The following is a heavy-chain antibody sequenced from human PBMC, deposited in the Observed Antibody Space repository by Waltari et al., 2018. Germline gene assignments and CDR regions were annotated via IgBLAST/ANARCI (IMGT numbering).Heavy chain of an antibody. D-gene: IGHD2-8*02. CDR2: LYYNGTT. Sequence: LQLQESGPGLVKPSETLSLTCTVSGGPISRSSSYYWGWIRQPPGKGLEWIGSLYYNGTTYYNPSLRSRVTRSVDTPKNQFSLKLNSVTAADTAVYFCARFPAVVYAIIDPWGQGTLVTVSS. J-gene: IGHJ5*02. CDR1: GGPISRSSSYY. V-gene: IGHV4-39*01. CDR3: ARFPAVVYAIIDP.